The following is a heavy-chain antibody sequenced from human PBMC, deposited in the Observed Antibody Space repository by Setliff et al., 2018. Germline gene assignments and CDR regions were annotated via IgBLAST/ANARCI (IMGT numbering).Heavy chain of an antibody. CDR3: ARQKNYYDYVWGSYRYYPFDY. D-gene: IGHD3-16*02. J-gene: IGHJ4*02. V-gene: IGHV4-39*01. CDR2: IYHSGST. Sequence: PSETLSLTCTVSGGSISSSSYYWGWIRQPPGKGLEWIGSIYHSGSTYYNPSLKSRVTISVDTSKNQFSLKLNSVTAADTAVYYCARQKNYYDYVWGSYRYYPFDYWGQGTLVTVSS. CDR1: GGSISSSSYY.